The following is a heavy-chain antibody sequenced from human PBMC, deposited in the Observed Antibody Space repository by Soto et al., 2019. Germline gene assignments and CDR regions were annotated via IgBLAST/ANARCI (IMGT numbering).Heavy chain of an antibody. Sequence: GGSLRLSCAASGFTFSSYGMRWVRQAPGKGLEWVAVISYDGSNKYYADSVKGRFTISRDNSKNTLYLQMNSLRAEDTAVYYCAKALLAYCGGDCYFYGMDVWGQGTTVTVSS. CDR2: ISYDGSNK. V-gene: IGHV3-30*18. CDR3: AKALLAYCGGDCYFYGMDV. J-gene: IGHJ6*02. CDR1: GFTFSSYG. D-gene: IGHD2-21*01.